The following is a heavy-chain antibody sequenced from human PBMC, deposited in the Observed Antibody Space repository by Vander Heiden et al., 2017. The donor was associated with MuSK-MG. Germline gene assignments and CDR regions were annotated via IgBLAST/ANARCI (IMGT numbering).Heavy chain of an antibody. CDR1: GFTFSTST. Sequence: ELQWVEYGGGLVKPGGSLRLSWAASGFTFSTSTMNWVRQAPGKGLEWVSSITSRSSIYYADSVKGRFTISRDNAKSSLYLQMNSLRVEDTAVYYCARDPGPGDSWGQGTLVTVSS. CDR2: ITSRSSI. V-gene: IGHV3-21*02. J-gene: IGHJ4*02. CDR3: ARDPGPGDS.